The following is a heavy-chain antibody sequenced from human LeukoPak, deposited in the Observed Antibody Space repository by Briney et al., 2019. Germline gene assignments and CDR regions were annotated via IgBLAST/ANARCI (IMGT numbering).Heavy chain of an antibody. V-gene: IGHV4-39*01. J-gene: IGHJ3*02. CDR3: ASPLVTTVVTYDAFDI. D-gene: IGHD4-23*01. CDR2: FYYSGST. CDR1: GGSISIDTYY. Sequence: SETLSLTCTVSGGSISIDTYYWGWIRQPPGRGLEWIGTFYYSGSTYYNPSLKSRVTISVDTSKNQFSLKLSSVTAADTAVYYCASPLVTTVVTYDAFDIWGQGTMVTVSS.